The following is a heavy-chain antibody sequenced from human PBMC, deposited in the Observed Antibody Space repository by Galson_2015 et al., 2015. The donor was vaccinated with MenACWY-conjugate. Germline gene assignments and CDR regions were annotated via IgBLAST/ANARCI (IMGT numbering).Heavy chain of an antibody. Sequence: SLRLSCAASGFTFSSFAMSWVRQAPGKGLEWVSGISGSGGSTYYADSVKGRFTISRDNSKNTLYMQMNSLRAEDTAVYYCAKRGTLVGATFFDYRGQGTLVTVSS. CDR3: AKRGTLVGATFFDY. J-gene: IGHJ4*02. V-gene: IGHV3-23*01. CDR2: ISGSGGST. CDR1: GFTFSSFA. D-gene: IGHD1-26*01.